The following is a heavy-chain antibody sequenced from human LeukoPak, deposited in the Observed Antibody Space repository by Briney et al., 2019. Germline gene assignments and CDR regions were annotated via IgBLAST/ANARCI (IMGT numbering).Heavy chain of an antibody. D-gene: IGHD6-13*01. CDR1: GGSISSYY. V-gene: IGHV4-59*08. CDR2: IYYSGSI. CDR3: ARHESHSTQQFDY. Sequence: PSETLSLTCTVSGGSISSYYWSWIRQPPGKGLEWIGYIYYSGSINYNPSLKSRVTISVDTSKNQFSLKLSSVTAADTAVYYCARHESHSTQQFDYWGQGTLVTVSS. J-gene: IGHJ4*02.